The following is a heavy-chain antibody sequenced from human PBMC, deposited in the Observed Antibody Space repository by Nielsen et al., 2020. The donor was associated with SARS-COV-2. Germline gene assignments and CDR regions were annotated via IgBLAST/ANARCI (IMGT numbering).Heavy chain of an antibody. D-gene: IGHD3-3*01. Sequence: GESLKISCVASGFTFSGSAMHWVRQASGKGLEWLGRIRSYANEYATAYAASVKGRFTISRDDSKNTAYLQMNSLKTEDTAVYYCTRADFWSGLYFDYWGQGTLVTVSS. CDR3: TRADFWSGLYFDY. CDR2: IRSYANEYAT. V-gene: IGHV3-73*01. J-gene: IGHJ4*02. CDR1: GFTFSGSA.